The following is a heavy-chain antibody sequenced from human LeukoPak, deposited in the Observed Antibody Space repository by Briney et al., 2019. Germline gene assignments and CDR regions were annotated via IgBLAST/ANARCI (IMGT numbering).Heavy chain of an antibody. D-gene: IGHD3-3*01. CDR3: ARDRQSITIFTSYYYYYGMDV. CDR1: GGTFSSYA. J-gene: IGHJ6*02. V-gene: IGHV1-69*13. CDR2: IIPIFGTA. Sequence: SVKVSCKASGGTFSSYAISWVRQAPGQGLEWMGGIIPIFGTANYAQKFQGRVTITADESTSTAYMELSNLRSEDTAVYYCARDRQSITIFTSYYYYYGMDVWGQGTTVTVSS.